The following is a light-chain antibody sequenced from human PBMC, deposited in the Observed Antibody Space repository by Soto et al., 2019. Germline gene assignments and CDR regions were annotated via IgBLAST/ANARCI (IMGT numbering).Light chain of an antibody. J-gene: IGLJ1*01. V-gene: IGLV2-14*01. Sequence: QSVLTQPASVSGSPGQSITISCTGTSSDVGGYNYVSWYQQHPGKAPKLLIYEVSHRPSGVSNRFSGSKSGNTASLTISGLQAEDEADYYGTSYTSRDSLLYVFGTGTKVPVL. CDR2: EVS. CDR3: TSYTSRDSLLYV. CDR1: SSDVGGYNY.